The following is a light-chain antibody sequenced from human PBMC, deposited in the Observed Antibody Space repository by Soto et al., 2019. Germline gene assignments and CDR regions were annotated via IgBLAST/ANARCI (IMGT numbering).Light chain of an antibody. CDR3: QQYNNWPPGARAT. CDR2: GAS. CDR1: QSVSSN. Sequence: EIVMTQSPATLSVSPGERATLSCRASQSVSSNLAWYQQKPGQAPRLLIYGASTRATGIPARFSGSGSGTEFTLTISSLQSEDFAVYYWQQYNNWPPGARATFGQGTKVEIK. J-gene: IGKJ1*01. V-gene: IGKV3-15*01.